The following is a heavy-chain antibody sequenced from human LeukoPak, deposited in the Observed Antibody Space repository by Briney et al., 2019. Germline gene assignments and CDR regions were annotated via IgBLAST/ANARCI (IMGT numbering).Heavy chain of an antibody. Sequence: PSETLSLTCTVSGGSISSSSYYWGWSRQPRGKGLEWIESIYYSVRTSYNPSLKSRVTISVATSKNQFSLKLSSVTAADTAVYYCARRLQPTFYDGSGLIDYWGQGTLVTVSS. CDR3: ARRLQPTFYDGSGLIDY. CDR1: GGSISSSSYY. D-gene: IGHD3-22*01. CDR2: IYYSVRT. J-gene: IGHJ4*02. V-gene: IGHV4-39*01.